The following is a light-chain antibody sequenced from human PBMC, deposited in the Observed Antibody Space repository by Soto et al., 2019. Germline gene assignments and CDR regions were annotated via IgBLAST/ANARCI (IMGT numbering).Light chain of an antibody. V-gene: IGLV2-8*01. CDR2: EVT. CDR1: SSDIGGYNY. CDR3: SSYTNINTRACV. Sequence: QSVLTQPPSASGSPGQSVTISCTGGSSDIGGYNYVSWYQQRPGKVPRLIIYEVTKRPSGVPDRFSGSKSGNTASLTVSGLQADDEADYYCSSYTNINTRACVFGTGTKLTVL. J-gene: IGLJ1*01.